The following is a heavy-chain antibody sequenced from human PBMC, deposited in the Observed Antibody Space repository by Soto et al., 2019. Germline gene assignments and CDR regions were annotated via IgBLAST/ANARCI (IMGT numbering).Heavy chain of an antibody. CDR3: AKDRFRIAVAAPFDY. J-gene: IGHJ4*02. V-gene: IGHV3-30*18. Sequence: QVQLVESGGGVVQPGRSLRLSCAASGFTFSSYGMHWVRQAPGKGLEWVAVISYDGSNKYYADSVKGRFTISRDNSKNMLYLQMNSLRAEDTAVYYCAKDRFRIAVAAPFDYWGQGTLVTVSS. CDR1: GFTFSSYG. CDR2: ISYDGSNK. D-gene: IGHD6-19*01.